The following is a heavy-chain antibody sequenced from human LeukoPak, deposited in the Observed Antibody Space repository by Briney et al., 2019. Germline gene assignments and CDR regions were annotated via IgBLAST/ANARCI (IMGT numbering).Heavy chain of an antibody. CDR1: GYSLTSYW. J-gene: IGHJ6*02. CDR3: ARGSASHGYYYYGMDV. V-gene: IGHV5-10-1*01. CDR2: IDPSDSYT. Sequence: GESLKISCKGSGYSLTSYWISWVRQMPGKGLEWMGRIDPSDSYTNYSPSFQGHVTISADKSISTAYLQWSSLKASDTAMYYCARGSASHGYYYYGMDVWGQGTTVTVSS.